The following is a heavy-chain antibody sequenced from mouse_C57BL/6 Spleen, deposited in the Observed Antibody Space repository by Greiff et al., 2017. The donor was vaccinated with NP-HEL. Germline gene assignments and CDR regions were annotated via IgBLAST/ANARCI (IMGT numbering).Heavy chain of an antibody. CDR1: GYTFTDYN. Sequence: EVQLQQSGPELVKPGASVKIPCKASGYTFTDYNMDWVKQSHGKSLEWIGDINPNNGGNIYNQKFKGKATLTVDKSSSTAYMELRSLTSEDTAVYYWALLYYGSRDYWGQGTTLTVSS. CDR2: INPNNGGN. V-gene: IGHV1-18*01. D-gene: IGHD1-1*01. CDR3: ALLYYGSRDY. J-gene: IGHJ2*01.